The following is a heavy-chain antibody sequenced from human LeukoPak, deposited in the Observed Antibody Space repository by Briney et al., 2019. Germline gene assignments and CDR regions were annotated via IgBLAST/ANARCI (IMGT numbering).Heavy chain of an antibody. CDR1: GFTFSSYA. D-gene: IGHD2-15*01. Sequence: GSLRLSCAASGFTFSSYAMSWVRPAPGKGLEWVSAISGSGGSTYYANSGKGRFTISRDNSKNTLYLQMNSLRAEDTAVYYCAKDAGYCSGGSCPHYFDYWGQGTLVTVSS. V-gene: IGHV3-23*01. J-gene: IGHJ4*02. CDR2: ISGSGGST. CDR3: AKDAGYCSGGSCPHYFDY.